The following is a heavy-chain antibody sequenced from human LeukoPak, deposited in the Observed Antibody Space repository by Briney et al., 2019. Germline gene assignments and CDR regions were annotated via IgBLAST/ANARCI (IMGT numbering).Heavy chain of an antibody. CDR3: ARDGGSILTGYIGY. V-gene: IGHV1-2*02. J-gene: IGHJ4*02. CDR2: VNPNSGGT. D-gene: IGHD3-9*01. CDR1: GYTFTGYY. Sequence: GASVKVSCKASGYTFTGYYMHWVRQAPGQGLEWMGWVNPNSGGTNYAQKFQGRVTMTRDTSISTAYMELSRPRSDDTAVYYCARDGGSILTGYIGYWGQGTLVTVSS.